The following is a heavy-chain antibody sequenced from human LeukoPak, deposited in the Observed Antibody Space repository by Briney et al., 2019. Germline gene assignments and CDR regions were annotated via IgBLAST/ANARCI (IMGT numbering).Heavy chain of an antibody. Sequence: GGSLRLSCAASGFTFSSYEMNWVRQAPGKGLEWVSYISSSGSTIYYADSVKGRFTISRDNSRNTLYLQMNSLRAEDTALYYCARVLRAYGSGSYGFGYYYYYMDVWGKGTTVTVSS. J-gene: IGHJ6*03. CDR1: GFTFSSYE. CDR3: ARVLRAYGSGSYGFGYYYYYMDV. D-gene: IGHD3-10*01. CDR2: ISSSGSTI. V-gene: IGHV3-48*03.